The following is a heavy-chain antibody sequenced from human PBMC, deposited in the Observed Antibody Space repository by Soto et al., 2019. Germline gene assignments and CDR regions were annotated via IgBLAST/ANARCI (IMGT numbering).Heavy chain of an antibody. J-gene: IGHJ4*02. D-gene: IGHD6-19*01. CDR1: GFTFSSYA. V-gene: IGHV3-30-3*01. CDR3: ASGSPGVGKQWLVATFDY. CDR2: ISYDGSNK. Sequence: QVQLVESGGGVVQPGRSLRLSCAASGFTFSSYAMHWARQAPGKGLEWVAVISYDGSNKYYADSVKGRFTISRDNSKNTLYLQMNSLRAEDTAVYYCASGSPGVGKQWLVATFDYWGQGTLVTVSS.